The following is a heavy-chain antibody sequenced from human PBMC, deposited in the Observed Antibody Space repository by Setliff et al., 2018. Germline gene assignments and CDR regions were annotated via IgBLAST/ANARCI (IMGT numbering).Heavy chain of an antibody. V-gene: IGHV3-23*01. CDR2: ISASGGTT. CDR3: AKGKGPQPRPSLDY. Sequence: PGGSLRLSCAASGFTLNNYAMSWVRQAPGKGLEWVSIISASGGTTYYADSVKGRFTISSDNSKNTPYLQMNSLRAEDTARYYCAKGKGPQPRPSLDYWGQGTLVTVSS. CDR1: GFTLNNYA. J-gene: IGHJ4*02.